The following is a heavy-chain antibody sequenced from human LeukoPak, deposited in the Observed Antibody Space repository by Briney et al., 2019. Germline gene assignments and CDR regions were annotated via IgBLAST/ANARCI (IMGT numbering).Heavy chain of an antibody. V-gene: IGHV3-23*01. CDR1: GFTFSIYT. Sequence: PGGSLRLSCAASGFTFSIYTMNWVRQAPGKGLEWVSIINYNGRNTYYADSVKGRFTISTDNSKNMVYLQMNRLRAEDTAIYYCAKDGHCPDSICPTNIAVAGYVDSWGQGTLVTVSS. CDR3: AKDGHCPDSICPTNIAVAGYVDS. D-gene: IGHD6-19*01. CDR2: INYNGRNT. J-gene: IGHJ4*02.